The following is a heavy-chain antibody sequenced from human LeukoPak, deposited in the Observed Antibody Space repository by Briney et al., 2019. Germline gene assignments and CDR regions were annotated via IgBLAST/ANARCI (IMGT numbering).Heavy chain of an antibody. CDR2: IASQTDGGAT. V-gene: IGHV3-15*07. D-gene: IGHD3-10*01. J-gene: IGHJ1*01. CDR3: TTGIRGD. Sequence: PVVSLRLPRSPSGRWLPNAWWHWLRLAPRAARDWVGRIASQTDGGATDYAAPGKGRFTISRDDSKNTLNLQMNSLKTEDTAVYYCTTGIRGDWGQGTLVTVSS. CDR1: GRWLPNAW.